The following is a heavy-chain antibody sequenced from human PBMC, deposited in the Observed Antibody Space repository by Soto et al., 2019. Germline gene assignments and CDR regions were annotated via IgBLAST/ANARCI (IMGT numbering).Heavy chain of an antibody. CDR1: GFAVSTYS. CDR2: ISSSSTYI. J-gene: IGHJ4*02. D-gene: IGHD2-15*01. Sequence: GGTLRLSCAASGFAVSTYSMNWVRQAPGKGLEWVSFISSSSTYIYYADSVKGRFTISRDNAKNSPHLQMNSLRAEDTAVYYCARFGRLGGTEVYRGQGTLVTVSS. CDR3: ARFGRLGGTEVY. V-gene: IGHV3-21*06.